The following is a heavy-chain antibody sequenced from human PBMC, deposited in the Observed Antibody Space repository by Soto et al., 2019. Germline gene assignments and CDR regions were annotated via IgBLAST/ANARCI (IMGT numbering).Heavy chain of an antibody. Sequence: HGESLKISCKASGYRFTSNWIGWVRQMPGKGLEWLGIIYPPDSDTRYSPSLQGQVTMSIDKSISTAYLQWSSLKASDTAIYFCSRQRSYGSGNVVFDYWGQGTLVTVSS. CDR1: GYRFTSNW. D-gene: IGHD3-10*01. CDR2: IYPPDSDT. V-gene: IGHV5-51*01. CDR3: SRQRSYGSGNVVFDY. J-gene: IGHJ4*02.